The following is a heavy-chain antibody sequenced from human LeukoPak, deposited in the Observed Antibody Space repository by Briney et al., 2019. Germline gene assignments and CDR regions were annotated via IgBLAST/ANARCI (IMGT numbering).Heavy chain of an antibody. V-gene: IGHV3-74*01. CDR1: GFTFSSYW. CDR3: ARGGSPPEALGDDFDI. Sequence: PGGSLRLSCAASGFTFSSYWMHWVRQAPGKGLVRVSRINSDGSDTRYADSVKGRFTISRDNAKNTLSLQMNSLRVEDTAVYFCARGGSPPEALGDDFDIWGQGTMVTVSS. CDR2: INSDGSDT. D-gene: IGHD1-26*01. J-gene: IGHJ3*02.